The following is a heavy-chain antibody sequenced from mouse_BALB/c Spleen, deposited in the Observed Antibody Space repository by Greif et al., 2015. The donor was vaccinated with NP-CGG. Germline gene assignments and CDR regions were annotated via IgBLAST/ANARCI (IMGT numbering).Heavy chain of an antibody. CDR1: GFTFSSYG. V-gene: IGHV5-6-3*01. CDR3: ATGFAY. Sequence: EVHLVESGGGLVQPGGSLKLSCAASGFTFSSYGMSCVRQTPDKRLELVATINSNGGSTYYPDSVKGRFTISRDNAKNTLYLQMSSLKSEDTAMYYCATGFAYWGQGTLVTVSA. CDR2: INSNGGST. J-gene: IGHJ3*01.